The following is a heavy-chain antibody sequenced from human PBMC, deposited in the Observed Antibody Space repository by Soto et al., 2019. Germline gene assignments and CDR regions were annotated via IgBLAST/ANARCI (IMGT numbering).Heavy chain of an antibody. CDR1: GYSISSGNY. Sequence: SETLSLTCAVSGYSISSGNYWAWIRQPPGRGLEWIGSLYHIGSTHYNTSLKSRVTISVDTSKNHFSLELSSVTAADTAIYYCRSSTSCYDESCVDVWGQGAMVTVSS. D-gene: IGHD2-2*01. CDR3: RSSTSCYDESCVDV. J-gene: IGHJ6*02. CDR2: LYHIGST. V-gene: IGHV4-38-2*01.